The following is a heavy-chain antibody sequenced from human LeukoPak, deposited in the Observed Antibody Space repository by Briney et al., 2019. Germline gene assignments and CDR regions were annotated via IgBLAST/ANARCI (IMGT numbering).Heavy chain of an antibody. Sequence: SETLSLTCTVSGGSISSSSYYWGWIRQPPGKGLEWIGSIYYSGSTYYNPSLKSRVTISVDTSKNQFSLRLRSVTAADTAVYYCARIKSSGWGVAFDYWGQGTLVTVSS. V-gene: IGHV4-39*07. CDR2: IYYSGST. J-gene: IGHJ4*02. CDR1: GGSISSSSYY. CDR3: ARIKSSGWGVAFDY. D-gene: IGHD6-19*01.